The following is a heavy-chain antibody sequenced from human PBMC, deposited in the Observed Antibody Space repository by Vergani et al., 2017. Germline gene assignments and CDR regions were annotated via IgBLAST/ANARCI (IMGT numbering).Heavy chain of an antibody. Sequence: QVQLQESGPGLVKPSETLSLTCTVSGGSISSYYWSWIRQPPGKGLEWIGYIYTSGSTNYNPSLKSRVTISVDTSKNQFSLKLSSVTAADTAVYYCARGLRKYYYYGMDVWGQGTTVTVSS. D-gene: IGHD5-12*01. V-gene: IGHV4-4*08. CDR1: GGSISSYY. J-gene: IGHJ6*02. CDR2: IYTSGST. CDR3: ARGLRKYYYYGMDV.